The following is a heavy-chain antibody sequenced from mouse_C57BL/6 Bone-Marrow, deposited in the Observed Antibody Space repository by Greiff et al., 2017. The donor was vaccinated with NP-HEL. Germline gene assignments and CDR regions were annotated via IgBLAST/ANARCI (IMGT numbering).Heavy chain of an antibody. CDR1: GFSLTSYG. D-gene: IGHD2-3*01. CDR2: IWRGGST. CDR3: AAFYDGYYPFAY. Sequence: VKVEESGPGLVQPSQSLSITCTVSGFSLTSYGVHWVRQSPGKGLEWLGVIWRGGSTDYNAAFMSRLSITKDNSKSQVFFKMNSLQADYTSIYYCAAFYDGYYPFAYWGQGTLVTVSA. J-gene: IGHJ3*01. V-gene: IGHV2-5*01.